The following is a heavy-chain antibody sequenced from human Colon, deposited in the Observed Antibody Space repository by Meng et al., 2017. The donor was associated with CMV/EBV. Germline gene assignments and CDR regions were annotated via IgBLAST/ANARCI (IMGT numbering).Heavy chain of an antibody. V-gene: IGHV1-2*06. CDR3: VTSFYGGLP. J-gene: IGHJ5*02. CDR1: GHTFTDYF. Sequence: QVRLLQSGAEVKKPGASVRVSCKTSGHTFTDYFIHWVRQAPGQGLQWVGRINPNSGATEYSHHFQARVTLTKDTSITTAYMELSSLRSEDTAVYYCVTSFYGGLPWGQGTLVTVSS. CDR2: INPNSGAT. D-gene: IGHD2/OR15-2a*01.